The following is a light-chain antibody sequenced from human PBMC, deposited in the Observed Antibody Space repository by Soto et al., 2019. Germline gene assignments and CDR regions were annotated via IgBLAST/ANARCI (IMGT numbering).Light chain of an antibody. V-gene: IGKV3-20*01. Sequence: EIVLTQSPGTLSLSPGERATLSCRASQSVSSSYLAWYQQKPCQAPRLLIYGASTRATGIPDRFSGSGSGTDFTLTISRLEPGDFAVYYCQQYGSSPITFGQGKRLEIK. CDR1: QSVSSSY. CDR2: GAS. CDR3: QQYGSSPIT. J-gene: IGKJ5*01.